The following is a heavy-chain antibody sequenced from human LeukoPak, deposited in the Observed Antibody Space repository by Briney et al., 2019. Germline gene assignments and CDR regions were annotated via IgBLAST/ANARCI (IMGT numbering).Heavy chain of an antibody. CDR3: AGRHCSGGGCYFAGADPFDY. V-gene: IGHV3-72*01. Sequence: PGGSLRLSCAASGFTFSDHYMDWVRQAPGKGLEWVGRSRNKAHRYTTEYAASVKGRFSISRDDSKNSLYLQMNSLRAEDTAVYFCAGRHCSGGGCYFAGADPFDYWGQGTLVTVSS. CDR2: SRNKAHRYTT. D-gene: IGHD2-15*01. CDR1: GFTFSDHY. J-gene: IGHJ4*02.